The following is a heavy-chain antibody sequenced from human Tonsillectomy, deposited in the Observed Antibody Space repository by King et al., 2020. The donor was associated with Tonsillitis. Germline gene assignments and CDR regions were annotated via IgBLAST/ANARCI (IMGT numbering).Heavy chain of an antibody. J-gene: IGHJ4*02. CDR3: AKHYGDYAYMDH. Sequence: VQLVESGGGLVKPGGSLRLSCAGSGFRFSDYYMSWIRQAPGKGLEWSSYISASGKTIYYADSMKGRFTISRDNDKNSVFLQMSGLRVDDTAVYSCAKHYGDYAYMDHWGRGALVTVSS. CDR2: ISASGKTI. CDR1: GFRFSDYY. V-gene: IGHV3-11*01. D-gene: IGHD4-17*01.